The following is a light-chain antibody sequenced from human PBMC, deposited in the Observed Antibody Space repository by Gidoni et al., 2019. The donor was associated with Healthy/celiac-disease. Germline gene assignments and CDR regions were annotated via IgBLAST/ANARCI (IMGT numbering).Light chain of an antibody. Sequence: EMVLTQSPGTLSLSQGERATLSCRASRSVSSSYLAWYQQKPGQAPRLLIYGASGRATGIPDRLSGSGSGTDFTLTISRLEPEDFAVYYCQRYGSSLTFGPGTKVDFK. CDR1: RSVSSSY. CDR2: GAS. J-gene: IGKJ3*01. CDR3: QRYGSSLT. V-gene: IGKV3-20*01.